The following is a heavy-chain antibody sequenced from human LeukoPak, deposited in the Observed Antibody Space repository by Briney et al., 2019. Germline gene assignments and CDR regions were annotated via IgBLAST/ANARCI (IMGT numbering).Heavy chain of an antibody. V-gene: IGHV1-8*01. Sequence: GASVKVSCKASGYAFTSYDINWVRQATGQGLEWMGWMNPNSGNTGYAQKFQGRVTMTRNTSISTAYMELSSLRSEDTAVYYCARAITAAVRGETFDYWGQGTLVTVSS. CDR2: MNPNSGNT. CDR3: ARAITAAVRGETFDY. CDR1: GYAFTSYD. J-gene: IGHJ4*02. D-gene: IGHD3-10*01.